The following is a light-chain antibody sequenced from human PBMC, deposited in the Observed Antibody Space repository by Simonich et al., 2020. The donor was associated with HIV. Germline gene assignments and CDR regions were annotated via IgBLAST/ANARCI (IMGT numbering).Light chain of an antibody. V-gene: IGKV1-NL1*01. CDR1: QGISNS. Sequence: DIQMTQSPSSLSASVGKRVTITCRASQGISNSLAWYQQKPGKDPKLLLYAASRLESGVPSRFSGSGSGTDYTLTISSRQPEDFATYYCQQFYSTPQTFGQGTKVEVK. CDR2: AAS. J-gene: IGKJ1*01. CDR3: QQFYSTPQT.